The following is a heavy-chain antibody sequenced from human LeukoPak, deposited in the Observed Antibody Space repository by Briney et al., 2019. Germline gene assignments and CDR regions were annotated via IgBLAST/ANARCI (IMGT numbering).Heavy chain of an antibody. J-gene: IGHJ3*02. D-gene: IGHD4-17*01. V-gene: IGHV4-4*07. CDR1: GGSISSYY. CDR2: IYTSGST. CDR3: ARVDPYGPWGAFDI. Sequence: SETLSLTCTVSGGSISSYYWSWIRQPAGKGLEWIGRIYTSGSTNYNPSLKSRVTMSVDTSKNQFSLKLSSVTAADTAVYYCARVDPYGPWGAFDIWGQGTMVTVSS.